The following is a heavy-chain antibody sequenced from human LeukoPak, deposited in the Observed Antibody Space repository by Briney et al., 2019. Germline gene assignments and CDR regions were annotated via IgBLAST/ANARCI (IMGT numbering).Heavy chain of an antibody. CDR1: GFTFSSYA. CDR3: ARRDSGDGDYV. D-gene: IGHD4-17*01. Sequence: GGSLRLSCAASGFTFSSYAMNWVRQAPGMGLEWVSRISGGGASTYYADSVKGRFTISRDNSKNTLYLQMNSLSAEDTAVYYCARRDSGDGDYVWGQGTLVTVSS. CDR2: ISGGGAST. V-gene: IGHV3-23*01. J-gene: IGHJ4*02.